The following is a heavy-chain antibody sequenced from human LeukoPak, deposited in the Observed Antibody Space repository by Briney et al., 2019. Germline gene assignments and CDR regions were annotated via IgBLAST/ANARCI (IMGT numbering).Heavy chain of an antibody. Sequence: PGGSLRLSCETSGFTFSILALNWVRQAPGKGLEWVSAIYADSVKSRFTISRDNSKNTLYLQMSALGAEDTATYYCVKVGLGRYIRGPTGSWGQGTMVTVSS. J-gene: IGHJ3*01. CDR2: I. V-gene: IGHV3-23*01. CDR1: GFTFSILA. D-gene: IGHD1-26*01. CDR3: VKVGLGRYIRGPTGS.